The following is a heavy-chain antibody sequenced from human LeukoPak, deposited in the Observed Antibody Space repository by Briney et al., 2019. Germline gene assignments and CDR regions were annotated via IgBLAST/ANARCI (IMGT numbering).Heavy chain of an antibody. Sequence: GGSLRLSCAASGFTFSSNAVSWVRQAPGKGLEWVSSISGSGGSTYSADSVKGRFTISRDNSKNTLYLQMNSLRAEDTSIYYCAKDRSCTNDICHGDFDYWGQGTLVTVSS. CDR2: ISGSGGST. J-gene: IGHJ4*02. CDR1: GFTFSSNA. D-gene: IGHD2-8*01. CDR3: AKDRSCTNDICHGDFDY. V-gene: IGHV3-23*01.